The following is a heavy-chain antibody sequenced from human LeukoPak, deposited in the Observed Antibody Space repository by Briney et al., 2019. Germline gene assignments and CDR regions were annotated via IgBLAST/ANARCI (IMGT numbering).Heavy chain of an antibody. CDR1: GGSISSPNW. Sequence: SETLSLTCAVSGGSISSPNWWSWVRQPPGKGLEWIGYIYYSGSTNYNPSLKSRVTISVDTSKNQFSLKLSSVTAADTAVYYCARVAYNWNVPSYYYYYMDVWGKGTTVTISS. CDR2: IYYSGST. CDR3: ARVAYNWNVPSYYYYYMDV. D-gene: IGHD1-20*01. V-gene: IGHV4-4*02. J-gene: IGHJ6*03.